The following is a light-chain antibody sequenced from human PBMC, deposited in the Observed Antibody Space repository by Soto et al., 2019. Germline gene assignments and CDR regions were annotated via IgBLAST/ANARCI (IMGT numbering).Light chain of an antibody. CDR1: QSVLYSSNNKNY. CDR3: QTYYNTPWK. V-gene: IGKV4-1*01. CDR2: WAA. Sequence: DIVMTQSPDSLAVSLGERATINCKSSQSVLYSSNNKNYLAWYQQKPGQPPKALIYWAATRESGVPDRFSGSGSGTDFTLTISSLQAEDVAVYYCQTYYNTPWKFGQGTKVDIK. J-gene: IGKJ1*01.